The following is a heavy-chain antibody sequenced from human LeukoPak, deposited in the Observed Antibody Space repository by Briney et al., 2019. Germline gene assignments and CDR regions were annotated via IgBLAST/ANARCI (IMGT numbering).Heavy chain of an antibody. V-gene: IGHV4-59*01. J-gene: IGHJ4*02. CDR2: IYYSGST. D-gene: IGHD4-23*01. Sequence: SETLSLTCTVSGGSISSYYWSWIRQPPGKGLEWIGYIYYSGSTNYNPSLKSRVTISVDTSKNQFSLKLSSVTAADTAVYYCAREMNTVAAYDYWGQGTLVTVSS. CDR1: GGSISSYY. CDR3: AREMNTVAAYDY.